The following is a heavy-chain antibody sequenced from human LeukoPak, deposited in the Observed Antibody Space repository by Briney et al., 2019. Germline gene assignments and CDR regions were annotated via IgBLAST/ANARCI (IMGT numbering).Heavy chain of an antibody. D-gene: IGHD5-24*01. J-gene: IGHJ3*02. Sequence: SETLSLTCTVSGGSISSYYWSWIRQPPGKGLEWIGYIYYSGSTNYNPSLKSRVTISVDTSKNQFSLQLNSVTPEDTAVYYCARVEDGYNSHAFDIWGQGTMVTVSS. CDR3: ARVEDGYNSHAFDI. CDR2: IYYSGST. CDR1: GGSISSYY. V-gene: IGHV4-59*12.